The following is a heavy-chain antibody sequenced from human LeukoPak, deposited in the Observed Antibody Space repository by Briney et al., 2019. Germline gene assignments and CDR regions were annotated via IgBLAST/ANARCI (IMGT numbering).Heavy chain of an antibody. Sequence: GESLKISCKGSGYSFTSYWIGWVRQMPGKGLEWMGIIYPGDSDTRYSPSFQGQVTISADKSISTAYLQWSSLKASDTAMYYCARSIAAAGIRDYYYGMDVWGQGTTVTVSS. D-gene: IGHD6-13*01. CDR2: IYPGDSDT. CDR3: ARSIAAAGIRDYYYGMDV. V-gene: IGHV5-51*01. CDR1: GYSFTSYW. J-gene: IGHJ6*02.